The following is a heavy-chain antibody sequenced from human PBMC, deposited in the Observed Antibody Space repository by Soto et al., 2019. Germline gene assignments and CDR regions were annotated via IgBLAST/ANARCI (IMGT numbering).Heavy chain of an antibody. J-gene: IGHJ5*02. CDR3: ARVPTYYQDSIDYQPFHA. V-gene: IGHV4-31*03. CDR2: IHYSGGATYSP. Sequence: QVQLQESGPGLVEPSQTLSLICTVSGASIITDGYYWTWIRQHPGKGLEWLGYIHYSGGATYSPSYNPSLQSRIAISVDISKSLFSLKLTSMTAADTVVYYCARVPTYYQDSIDYQPFHAWGQGTLVTVSS. D-gene: IGHD3-22*01. CDR1: GASIITDGYY.